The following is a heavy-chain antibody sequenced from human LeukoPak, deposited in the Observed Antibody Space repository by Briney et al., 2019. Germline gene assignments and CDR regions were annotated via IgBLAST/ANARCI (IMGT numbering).Heavy chain of an antibody. D-gene: IGHD3-22*01. J-gene: IGHJ5*02. CDR2: IVPGFHTT. V-gene: IGHV1-69*13. CDR3: ARWDAHYHEGDHWFEP. Sequence: ASVKVSCKASGDTFSNYAIVWVRQAPGQGLEWLGGIVPGFHTTDYAERFQGRLIITADESTTTAYMELSSLTSEDTAMYYCARWDAHYHEGDHWFEPWGQGTLVTVSS. CDR1: GDTFSNYA.